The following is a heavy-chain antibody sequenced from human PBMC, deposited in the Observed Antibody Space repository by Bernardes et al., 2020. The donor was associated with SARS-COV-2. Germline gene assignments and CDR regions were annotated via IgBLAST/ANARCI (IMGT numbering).Heavy chain of an antibody. J-gene: IGHJ4*02. CDR1: GFTFDDFA. Sequence: GGSLRLSCAASGFTFDDFAMHWVRHSPGKGLEWVSGISWNSGSIGYAASVKGRFTISRDNAKNSLYLQMNSLRPDDTALYYCAKDYETGELGIAVEGYCGHWGQGTLFTVSS. D-gene: IGHD6-19*01. CDR3: AKDYETGELGIAVEGYCGH. V-gene: IGHV3-9*01. CDR2: ISWNSGSI.